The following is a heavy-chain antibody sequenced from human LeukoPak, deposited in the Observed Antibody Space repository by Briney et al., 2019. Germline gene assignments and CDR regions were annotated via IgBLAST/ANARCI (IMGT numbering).Heavy chain of an antibody. CDR2: INPNSGGT. V-gene: IGHV1-2*02. Sequence: ASVKVSCKASGYTFTGYYMHWVRQAPGQGLEWMGWINPNSGGTNYAQKFQGRVTMTRDTSISTAYMELSRLRSDDTAVYYCARGGLLRFLEWLFNYMDVWGKGTTVTVSS. CDR3: ARGGLLRFLEWLFNYMDV. D-gene: IGHD3-3*01. J-gene: IGHJ6*03. CDR1: GYTFTGYY.